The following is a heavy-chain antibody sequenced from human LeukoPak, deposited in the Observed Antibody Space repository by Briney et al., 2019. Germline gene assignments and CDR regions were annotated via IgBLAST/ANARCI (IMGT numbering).Heavy chain of an antibody. CDR2: ISGSGGST. D-gene: IGHD3-3*01. CDR1: GFTFSTYA. Sequence: SGGSLRLSCAASGFTFSTYAMNWVRQAPGKGLEWVSVISGSGGSTYYADSVKGRFTISRDNSKNTLYLQMNSLRAEDTALYYCAKHQSFLSTDFYDYWGQGTLVTVSS. V-gene: IGHV3-23*01. J-gene: IGHJ4*02. CDR3: AKHQSFLSTDFYDY.